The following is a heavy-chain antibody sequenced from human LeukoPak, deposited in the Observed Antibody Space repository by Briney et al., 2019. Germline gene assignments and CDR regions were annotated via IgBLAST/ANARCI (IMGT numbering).Heavy chain of an antibody. V-gene: IGHV1-46*01. CDR2: INPSGGST. D-gene: IGHD1-1*01. J-gene: IGHJ4*02. CDR1: GYTFTSYY. Sequence: ASVKVSCKASGYTFTSYYMHWVRQAPGQGLEWMGIINPSGGSTSYAQKFQGRVTMTRDTSTSTVCMGLSSLRSEDTAVYYCARSGVFQWERSHDDDYWGQGTLVTVSS. CDR3: ARSGVFQWERSHDDDY.